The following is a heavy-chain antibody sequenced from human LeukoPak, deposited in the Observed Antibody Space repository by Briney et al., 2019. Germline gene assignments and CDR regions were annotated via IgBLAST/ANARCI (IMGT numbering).Heavy chain of an antibody. J-gene: IGHJ4*02. CDR1: GFTFTTYS. V-gene: IGHV3-48*04. Sequence: GGSLRLSCVASGFTFTTYSMNWVRQAPGKGLEWISYISSTSGTIDYADSVKGRFTISRDNAKNTLYLQMNSLRAEDTAVYYCARAKIGYCSSTSCPSHFDYWGQGTLVTVSS. CDR2: ISSTSGTI. CDR3: ARAKIGYCSSTSCPSHFDY. D-gene: IGHD2-2*01.